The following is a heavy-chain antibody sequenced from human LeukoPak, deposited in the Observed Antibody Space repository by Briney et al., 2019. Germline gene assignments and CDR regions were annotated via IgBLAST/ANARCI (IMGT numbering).Heavy chain of an antibody. CDR2: IIPIFGTA. Sequence: ASVKVSCKASGGTFGTYAISWVRQAPGQGLEWMGGIIPIFGTANYAQKFQGRVTITTDESTSTTYMDLSSLRSEDTAVYYCARADYYGSGNYRYYYSMDVWGKGTTVTVSS. J-gene: IGHJ6*03. CDR3: ARADYYGSGNYRYYYSMDV. V-gene: IGHV1-69*05. D-gene: IGHD3-10*01. CDR1: GGTFGTYA.